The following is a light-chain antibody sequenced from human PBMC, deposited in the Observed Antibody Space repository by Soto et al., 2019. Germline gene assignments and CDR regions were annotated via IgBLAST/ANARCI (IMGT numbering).Light chain of an antibody. CDR3: VQGTHWPWT. Sequence: DVVMTQSPLSLSVTLGQPASISCRSSQGLVYSDGNTFLNWFHQRPGQSPRRLIYQVSNRDSGVPDRFSGSGSCTDYTLTISRVEAEDFGIYYCVQGTHWPWTFGQGTNVEIK. V-gene: IGKV2-30*01. J-gene: IGKJ1*01. CDR1: QGLVYSDGNTF. CDR2: QVS.